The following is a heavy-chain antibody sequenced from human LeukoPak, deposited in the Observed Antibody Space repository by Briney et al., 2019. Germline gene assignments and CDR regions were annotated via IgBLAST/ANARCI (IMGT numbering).Heavy chain of an antibody. J-gene: IGHJ4*02. D-gene: IGHD1-26*01. V-gene: IGHV3-11*06. Sequence: GGSLRLSCAASGFTFSDYYMSWIRQAPGKGLEWVSSISSSSSYIYYADSVKGRFTISRDNAKNSLYLQMNSLRAEDTAVYYCATLPIVGVTHWGQGTLVTVSS. CDR1: GFTFSDYY. CDR2: ISSSSSYI. CDR3: ATLPIVGVTH.